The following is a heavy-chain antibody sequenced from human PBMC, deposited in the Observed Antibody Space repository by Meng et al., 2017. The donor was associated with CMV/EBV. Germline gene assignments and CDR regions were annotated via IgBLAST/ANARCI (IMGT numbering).Heavy chain of an antibody. CDR2: ISSSSSYI. J-gene: IGHJ4*02. V-gene: IGHV3-21*01. CDR1: GFTFSSYS. D-gene: IGHD1-14*01. Sequence: GGSLRLSCAASGFTFSSYSMNWVRQAPGKGLEWVSSISSSSSYIYYADSVKGRFTISRDNAKNSLYLQMNSLRVEDTAVYYCAGTPKSVYFDNWGQGTLVTVSS. CDR3: AGTPKSVYFDN.